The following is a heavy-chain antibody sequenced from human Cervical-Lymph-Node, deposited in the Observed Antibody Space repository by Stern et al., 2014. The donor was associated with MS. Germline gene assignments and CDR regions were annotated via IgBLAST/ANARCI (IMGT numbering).Heavy chain of an antibody. Sequence: EVQLGQSGGGLVQPGGSLRLSCAASGFTFSSYSMNWVRQAPGQGLEGVSYISSSSSTIYYADSVKGRFTISRDNAKNSLYLQMNSLRDEDTAVYYCARDFRFQLWLPGFDYWGQGTLVTVSS. V-gene: IGHV3-48*02. J-gene: IGHJ4*02. D-gene: IGHD5-18*01. CDR3: ARDFRFQLWLPGFDY. CDR2: ISSSSSTI. CDR1: GFTFSSYS.